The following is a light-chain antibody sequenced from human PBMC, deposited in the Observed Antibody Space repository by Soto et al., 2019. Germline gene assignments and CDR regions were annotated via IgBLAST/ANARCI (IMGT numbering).Light chain of an antibody. CDR3: CAYASSVAYV. J-gene: IGLJ1*01. CDR1: SSDVGGYNL. V-gene: IGLV2-23*02. CDR2: EVS. Sequence: QSALTQPASVSGSPGQSITISCTGTSSDVGGYNLVSWFQQHPGKAPKLIISEVSKRPSGVSNRFSGSKSGDTASQTISGLQAEDEADYYCCAYASSVAYVFGTGTKVTVL.